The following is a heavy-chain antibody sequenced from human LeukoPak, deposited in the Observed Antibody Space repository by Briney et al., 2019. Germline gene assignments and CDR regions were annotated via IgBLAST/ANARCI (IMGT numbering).Heavy chain of an antibody. CDR1: GYTFTGYY. V-gene: IGHV1-2*02. J-gene: IGHJ5*02. D-gene: IGHD2-2*01. Sequence: PMASVKVSCKASGYTFTGYYMPWVRQAPGQGPEAMGWINPNSGATNCAQTFQGRVTLTRDTFFSTAYLDLSSLRSDDTAVYYCAREGDVVADVNWFDPWGQGTLVTVSS. CDR3: AREGDVVADVNWFDP. CDR2: INPNSGAT.